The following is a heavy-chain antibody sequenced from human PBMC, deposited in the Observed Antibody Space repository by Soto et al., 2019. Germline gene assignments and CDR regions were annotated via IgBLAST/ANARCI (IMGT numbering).Heavy chain of an antibody. D-gene: IGHD3-22*01. CDR1: GFTFSSYW. Sequence: RRLSCAASGFTFSSYWMSWVRQAPGKGLEWVANIKQDGSEKYYVDSVKGRFTISRDNAKNSLYLQMNSLRAEDTAVYYCAGQYYYDSSGYKGNPWGQGTLVTVSS. V-gene: IGHV3-7*01. J-gene: IGHJ5*02. CDR3: AGQYYYDSSGYKGNP. CDR2: IKQDGSEK.